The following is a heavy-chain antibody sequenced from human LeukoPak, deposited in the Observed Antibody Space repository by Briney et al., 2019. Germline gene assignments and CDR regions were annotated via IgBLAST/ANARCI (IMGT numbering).Heavy chain of an antibody. J-gene: IGHJ4*02. CDR3: AKGHDSSGYYWSYFDH. D-gene: IGHD3-22*01. CDR1: GITYSRYG. Sequence: GGSLRLSCAASGITYSRYGTHWVRQAPGKGLEWVAVISYDGREKHYADSVKGRFTISRDNSKDTLHLQMNSLRAEDTAVYYCAKGHDSSGYYWSYFDHWGQGTLVTVSS. V-gene: IGHV3-30*18. CDR2: ISYDGREK.